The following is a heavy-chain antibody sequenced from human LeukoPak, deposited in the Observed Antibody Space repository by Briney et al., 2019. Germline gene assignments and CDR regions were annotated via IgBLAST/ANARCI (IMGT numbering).Heavy chain of an antibody. CDR1: GFTFSNYG. V-gene: IGHV3-33*01. D-gene: IGHD1-26*01. J-gene: IGHJ4*02. CDR2: IWPDGSNK. Sequence: PGGSLRLSCAASGFTFSNYGLHWGRQAPGKGLEWVAVIWPDGSNKYYAGSVKGRFTISRDDSKNTLYLQMNSLRAEDSAVYYCARASGSFDYWGQGTLVTVSS. CDR3: ARASGSFDY.